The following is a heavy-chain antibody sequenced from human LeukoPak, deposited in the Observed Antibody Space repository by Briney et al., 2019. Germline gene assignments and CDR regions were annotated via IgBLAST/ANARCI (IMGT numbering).Heavy chain of an antibody. J-gene: IGHJ1*01. CDR3: ARVSGPGMNEYFHL. D-gene: IGHD3-10*01. Sequence: GGSLRLSCAASGFTFSEAWMHWVRQAPGKGLVWVSRINNDGSTTRYADSVKGRFTITRDNAKNTLYLQMNSLRAEDTAVYYCARVSGPGMNEYFHLWGQGTLVTVSS. CDR2: INNDGSTT. CDR1: GFTFSEAW. V-gene: IGHV3-74*01.